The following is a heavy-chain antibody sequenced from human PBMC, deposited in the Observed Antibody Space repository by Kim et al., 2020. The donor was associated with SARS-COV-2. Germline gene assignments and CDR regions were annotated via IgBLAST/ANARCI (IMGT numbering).Heavy chain of an antibody. CDR3: ATYLVGYCYPDYFYYG. CDR1: GGSISSCLYY. V-gene: IGHV4-39*01. CDR2: IYCSGNT. Sequence: SETLSLTCTVSGGSISSCLYYWGWLRQHPGQELVWIGYIYCSGNTYSNPSLKSRVTVSVDTYKNPFSLKLSSVTAADTALYYCATYLVGYCYPDYFYYG. D-gene: IGHD2-21*02. J-gene: IGHJ6*01.